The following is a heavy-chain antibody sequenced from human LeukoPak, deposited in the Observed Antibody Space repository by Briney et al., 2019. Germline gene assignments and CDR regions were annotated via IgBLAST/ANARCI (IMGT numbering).Heavy chain of an antibody. CDR3: ARGYHSSGWRDAFDI. D-gene: IGHD6-19*01. CDR2: ISSSSSYI. CDR1: GFTFSSYS. J-gene: IGHJ3*02. Sequence: GGSLRLSCAASGFTFSSYSMNWVRQAPGKGLEWVSSISSSSSYIYYADSVKGRFTISGDNAKNSLYLQMSSLRAEDTAVYYCARGYHSSGWRDAFDIWGQGTMVTVSS. V-gene: IGHV3-21*01.